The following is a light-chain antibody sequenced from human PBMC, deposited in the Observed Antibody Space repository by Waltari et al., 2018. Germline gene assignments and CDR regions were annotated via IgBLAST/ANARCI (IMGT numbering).Light chain of an antibody. V-gene: IGKV1-39*01. CDR2: AAS. CDR3: QQSYSTTSIT. Sequence: DIQMTQAPSSLSASVGDSVTITCRASHSIYSYLNWSQQKSGKAPKLLIYAASSLQSGVPSRFSGSGSGTDFTLTISSLQPEDFATYYCQQSYSTTSITFGRGTRLVIK. J-gene: IGKJ5*01. CDR1: HSIYSY.